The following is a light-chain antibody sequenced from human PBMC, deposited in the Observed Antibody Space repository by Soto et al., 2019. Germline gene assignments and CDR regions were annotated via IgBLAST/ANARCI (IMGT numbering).Light chain of an antibody. V-gene: IGKV1-5*03. J-gene: IGKJ2*01. Sequence: DIQMTQSPSTLSASEGDRVTITCRASQSIGNWLAWYQQKTGKAPTLLIYKASILQSGVPARFSGSGSGTEFTLTISSLQPDDFATYYCQQYDSYPYTFGQGTKLEIK. CDR1: QSIGNW. CDR3: QQYDSYPYT. CDR2: KAS.